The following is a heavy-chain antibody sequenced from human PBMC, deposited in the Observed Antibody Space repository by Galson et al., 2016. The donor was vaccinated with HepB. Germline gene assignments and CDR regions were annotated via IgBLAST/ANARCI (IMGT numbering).Heavy chain of an antibody. D-gene: IGHD1-14*01. J-gene: IGHJ4*02. CDR2: IYFSGST. CDR1: GGSVSSPDYY. Sequence: SETLSLTCTVSGGSVSSPDYYWSWIRQPPGKGLEWIGQIYFSGSTIYNPSLKSRVTISLDTSKNQFSLQLTSVTAADTAVYFCATYKSRAYYFDTWGQGTLVTVSS. CDR3: ATYKSRAYYFDT. V-gene: IGHV4-61*08.